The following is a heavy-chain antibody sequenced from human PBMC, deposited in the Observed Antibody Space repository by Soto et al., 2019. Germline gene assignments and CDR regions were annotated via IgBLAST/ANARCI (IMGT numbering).Heavy chain of an antibody. D-gene: IGHD2-2*01. CDR3: ARGDLPASEYYYYGMDV. J-gene: IGHJ6*02. Sequence: ASVKVSCKASGYTFTSYYMHWVRQAPGQGLEWMGIINPSGGSTSYAQKFQGRVTMTRDTSTSTVYMELSSLRSEETAVYYCARGDLPASEYYYYGMDVWGQGTTVTVSS. CDR1: GYTFTSYY. CDR2: INPSGGST. V-gene: IGHV1-46*01.